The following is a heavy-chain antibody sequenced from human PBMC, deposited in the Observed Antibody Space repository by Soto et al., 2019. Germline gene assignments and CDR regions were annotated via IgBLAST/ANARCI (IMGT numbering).Heavy chain of an antibody. J-gene: IGHJ5*02. CDR1: GFTFSSYS. CDR3: ARDLGMENSSWTGWFDP. CDR2: ISSSSSYI. Sequence: GGSLRLSCAASGFTFSSYSMNWVRQAPGKGLEWVSSISSSSSYIYYADSVKGRLTISRDNAKNSLYLQMNSLRAEDTAVYYCARDLGMENSSWTGWFDPWGQGTLVTVSS. D-gene: IGHD6-13*01. V-gene: IGHV3-21*01.